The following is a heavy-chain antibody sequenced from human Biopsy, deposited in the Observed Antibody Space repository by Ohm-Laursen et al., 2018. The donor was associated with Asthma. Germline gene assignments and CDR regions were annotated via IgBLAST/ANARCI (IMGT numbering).Heavy chain of an antibody. D-gene: IGHD1-14*01. J-gene: IGHJ4*02. CDR3: TRHNDY. V-gene: IGHV2-70*04. Sequence: PTQPLTLTCSFSGFSLSSSGANVNWIRQPPGKALEWLARIDWEEDKLYSTSLRTRLTISKGSSEDQVVLTMTNKGPVDTATYYCTRHNDYWGPGTLVTVSS. CDR2: IDWEEDK. CDR1: GFSLSSSGAN.